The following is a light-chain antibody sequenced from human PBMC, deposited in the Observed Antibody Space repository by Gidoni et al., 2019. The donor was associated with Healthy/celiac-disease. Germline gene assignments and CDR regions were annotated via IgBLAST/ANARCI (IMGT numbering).Light chain of an antibody. V-gene: IGLV2-14*01. CDR3: SSYTSSSTLVV. Sequence: QSALTQPASVSGSPGPSITIPCTGTSSDVGGYNYVSWYQPHPGKAPKLMIYEVSNRPSGVSNRFSGSKSGNTASLTIAGLQAEDEADYYCSSYTSSSTLVVFGGGTKLTVL. J-gene: IGLJ2*01. CDR2: EVS. CDR1: SSDVGGYNY.